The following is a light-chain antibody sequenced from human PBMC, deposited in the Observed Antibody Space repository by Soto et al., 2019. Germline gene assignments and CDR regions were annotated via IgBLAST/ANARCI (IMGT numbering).Light chain of an antibody. CDR1: QSVSHNY. V-gene: IGKV3-20*01. CDR3: QQYGTSPLT. J-gene: IGKJ4*01. Sequence: EIVLTQSPGNLSLSPGERATLSCRASQSVSHNYLAWYQQKPGQAPRLLIYGTSFRATGIPDRFSGSGSGTDFTLTISRLEPEDLAVYYCQQYGTSPLTFGGGTKVEI. CDR2: GTS.